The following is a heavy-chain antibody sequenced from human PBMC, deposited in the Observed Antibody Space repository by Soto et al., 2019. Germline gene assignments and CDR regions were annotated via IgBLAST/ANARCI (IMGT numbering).Heavy chain of an antibody. J-gene: IGHJ4*01. D-gene: IGHD5-18*01. CDR3: VREHYAGYNFDC. CDR2: ISYDGSNK. CDR1: GFTFSNYA. V-gene: IGHV3-30-3*01. Sequence: QVQLVDSGGGVVQPARSLRLSCAAAGFTFSNYAMHWVRQAPGKGLEWVAVISYDGSNKYYADSVKGRFTISRDNSKNMLYLHINFLIAEFPAIYYFVREHYAGYNFDCWGNGTMVIVCS.